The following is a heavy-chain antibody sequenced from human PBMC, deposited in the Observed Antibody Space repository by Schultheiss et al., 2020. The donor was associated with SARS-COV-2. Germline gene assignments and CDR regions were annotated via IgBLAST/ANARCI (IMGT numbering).Heavy chain of an antibody. J-gene: IGHJ6*02. Sequence: SQTLSLTCAVYGGSFSGYYWSWIRQPPGKGLEWIGEINHSGSTNYNPSLKSRVTISVDTSKNQFSLKLSSVTAADTAVYYCARLRFLEWSSAYGMDVWGQGTTVTVSS. CDR1: GGSFSGYY. CDR2: INHSGST. D-gene: IGHD3-3*01. CDR3: ARLRFLEWSSAYGMDV. V-gene: IGHV4-34*01.